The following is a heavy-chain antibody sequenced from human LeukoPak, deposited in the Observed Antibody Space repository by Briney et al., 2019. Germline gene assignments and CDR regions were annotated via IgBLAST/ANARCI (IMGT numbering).Heavy chain of an antibody. D-gene: IGHD3-22*01. Sequence: GGSLRLSCAASGFTFSRSAMTWVRQGPGKGLEFVASIIYSGGATYYADSVKGRFTISRGNSKNTLYLQMNSLRAEDTALYYCAKDGLYYDGSEHVYYFDSWGQGTLVTVSS. CDR3: AKDGLYYDGSEHVYYFDS. J-gene: IGHJ4*02. V-gene: IGHV3-23*01. CDR1: GFTFSRSA. CDR2: IIYSGGAT.